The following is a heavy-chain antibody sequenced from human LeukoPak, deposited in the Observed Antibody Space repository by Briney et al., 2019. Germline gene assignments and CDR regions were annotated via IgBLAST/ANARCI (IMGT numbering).Heavy chain of an antibody. CDR1: GYTFTGYY. J-gene: IGHJ6*02. CDR2: INPNSGGT. Sequence: ASVKVSCKASGYTFTGYYMHWVRQAPGQGLEGMGWINPNSGGTNYAQKFQGRVTMNRDTSISTAYMELSRLRSDDTAVYYCARATTVTTTNYYYYYGMDVWAKGPRSPSP. V-gene: IGHV1-2*02. CDR3: ARATTVTTTNYYYYYGMDV. D-gene: IGHD4-17*01.